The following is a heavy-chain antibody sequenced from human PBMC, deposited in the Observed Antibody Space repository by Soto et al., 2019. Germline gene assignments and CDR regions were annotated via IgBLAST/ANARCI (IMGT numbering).Heavy chain of an antibody. CDR3: AREGVTPSYYYYGMDV. CDR2: IYYSGST. Sequence: SETLSLTCAVSGGSISSSSYYWGWIRQPPGKGLEWIGSIYYSGSTYYNPSLKSRVTISVDTSKNQFSLKMRSVTAADTAVYYCAREGVTPSYYYYGMDVWGQGTTVTVSS. CDR1: GGSISSSSYY. V-gene: IGHV4-39*07. J-gene: IGHJ6*02. D-gene: IGHD5-18*01.